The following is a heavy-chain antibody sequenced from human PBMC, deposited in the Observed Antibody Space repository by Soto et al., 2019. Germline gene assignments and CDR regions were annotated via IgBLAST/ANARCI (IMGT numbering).Heavy chain of an antibody. D-gene: IGHD3-3*01. J-gene: IGHJ4*02. Sequence: PSETLSLTCAVSGYSISSGYYWGWIRQPPGKGLEWIGSIYHSGSTYYNPSLKSRVTISVDTSKNQFSLKLSSVTAADTAVYYCARVGEHYDFWSGYYYFDYWGQGTLVTVSS. V-gene: IGHV4-38-2*01. CDR2: IYHSGST. CDR1: GYSISSGYY. CDR3: ARVGEHYDFWSGYYYFDY.